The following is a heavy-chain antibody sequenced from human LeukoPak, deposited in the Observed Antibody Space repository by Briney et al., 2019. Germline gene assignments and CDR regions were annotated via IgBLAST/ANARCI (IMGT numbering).Heavy chain of an antibody. Sequence: SETLSPTCAVYGGSFSGYYWSWIRQPPGKGLEWIGEINHSGITNYNPSLKSRVSISVDTSKNQFSLKMTSLTAADTAIYYCARFRGDGDYNVNHWGQGALVTVSS. CDR2: INHSGIT. J-gene: IGHJ5*02. V-gene: IGHV4-34*01. CDR3: ARFRGDGDYNVNH. CDR1: GGSFSGYY. D-gene: IGHD3-10*02.